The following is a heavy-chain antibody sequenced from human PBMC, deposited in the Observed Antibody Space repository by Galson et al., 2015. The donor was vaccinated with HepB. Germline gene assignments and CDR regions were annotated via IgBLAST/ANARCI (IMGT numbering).Heavy chain of an antibody. D-gene: IGHD6-19*01. CDR3: AKEGHGSGWYGVGNWFDP. V-gene: IGHV3-30*18. Sequence: SLRLSCAASGFIFSSYGMHWVRQAPGKGLEWVAVISYDGSNKYYADSVKGRFTISRDNSKNTLYLQMNSLRAEDTAVYYCAKEGHGSGWYGVGNWFDPWGQGTLVIVSS. J-gene: IGHJ5*02. CDR1: GFIFSSYG. CDR2: ISYDGSNK.